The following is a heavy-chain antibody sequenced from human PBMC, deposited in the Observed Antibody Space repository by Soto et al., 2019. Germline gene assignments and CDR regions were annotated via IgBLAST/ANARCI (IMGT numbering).Heavy chain of an antibody. Sequence: ASVKVSCKASGYTFTSYDINWVRQATGQGLEWMGWMNPNSGNTGYAQKFQGRVTMTRNTSISTAYMELSSLRSEDTVVYYCARAGLHDAFDIWGQGTMVNVSS. J-gene: IGHJ3*02. CDR3: ARAGLHDAFDI. V-gene: IGHV1-8*01. CDR2: MNPNSGNT. CDR1: GYTFTSYD.